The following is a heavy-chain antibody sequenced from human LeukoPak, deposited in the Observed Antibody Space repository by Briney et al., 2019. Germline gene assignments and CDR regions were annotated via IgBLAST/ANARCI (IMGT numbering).Heavy chain of an antibody. CDR1: GFTFSSYG. CDR3: ASFLSARTIDY. D-gene: IGHD6-25*01. CDR2: IRYDGSNK. V-gene: IGHV3-30*02. J-gene: IGHJ4*02. Sequence: GGSLRLSCAASGFTFSSYGMHWVRQAPGKGLEWVAFIRYDGSNKCYADSVKGRFTISRDNSKNTLYLQMNSLRAEDTAVYYCASFLSARTIDYWGQGTLVTVSS.